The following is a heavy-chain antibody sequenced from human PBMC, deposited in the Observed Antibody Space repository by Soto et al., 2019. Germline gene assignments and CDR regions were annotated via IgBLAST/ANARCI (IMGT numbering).Heavy chain of an antibody. CDR2: IWYDGSNK. CDR3: ARSAVVIIPVGDYYYMDV. Sequence: QVQLVESGGGVVQPGRSLRLSCAASGFTFSSYGMHWVRQAPGKGLEWVAVIWYDGSNKYYADSVKGRFTISRDNSKNTLYLQMNSLRAEDTAVYYCARSAVVIIPVGDYYYMDVWGKGTTVTVSS. J-gene: IGHJ6*03. D-gene: IGHD3-3*01. V-gene: IGHV3-33*01. CDR1: GFTFSSYG.